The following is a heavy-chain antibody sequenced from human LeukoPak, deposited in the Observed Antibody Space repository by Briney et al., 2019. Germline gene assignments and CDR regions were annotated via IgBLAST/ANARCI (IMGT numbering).Heavy chain of an antibody. D-gene: IGHD1-1*01. V-gene: IGHV3-7*01. Sequence: GGSLSLSCAASGFTFSRYWMTWVRQAPGKGLEWVANIKEDGSENSYVESVKGRFTISRDNAKNSLYLQLNSLRAEDTAVYFCARQRYSDYWGQGTLVTVSS. CDR1: GFTFSRYW. CDR3: ARQRYSDY. CDR2: IKEDGSEN. J-gene: IGHJ4*02.